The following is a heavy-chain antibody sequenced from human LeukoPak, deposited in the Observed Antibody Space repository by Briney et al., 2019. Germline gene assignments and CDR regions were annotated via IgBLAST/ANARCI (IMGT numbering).Heavy chain of an antibody. D-gene: IGHD6-13*01. Sequence: GASVKVSCKASGYTFTGYYMRWVRQAPGQGLEWMGWINPNSGGTNYAQKFQGRVTMTRDTSISTAYMELSRLRSDDTAVYYCARDDHPPIAAGGPGFAPWGQGTLVTVSS. CDR2: INPNSGGT. J-gene: IGHJ5*02. CDR3: ARDDHPPIAAGGPGFAP. CDR1: GYTFTGYY. V-gene: IGHV1-2*02.